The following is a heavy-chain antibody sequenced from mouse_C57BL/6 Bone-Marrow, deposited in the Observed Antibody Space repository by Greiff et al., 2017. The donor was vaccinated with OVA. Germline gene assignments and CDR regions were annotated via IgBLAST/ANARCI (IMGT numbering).Heavy chain of an antibody. CDR2: IDPENGDT. J-gene: IGHJ3*01. D-gene: IGHD4-1*01. CDR1: GFNIKDDY. Sequence: VQLQQSGAELVRPGASVKLSCTASGFNIKDDYMHWVKQRPEQGLEWIGWIDPENGDTEYASKFQGKATITADTSSNTAYLQLSSLTSEETAVYYSTSWDGGFAYWGQGTLVTVSA. CDR3: TSWDGGFAY. V-gene: IGHV14-4*01.